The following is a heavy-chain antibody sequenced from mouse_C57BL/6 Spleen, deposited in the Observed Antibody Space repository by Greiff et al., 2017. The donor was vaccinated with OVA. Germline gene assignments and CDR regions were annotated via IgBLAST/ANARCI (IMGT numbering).Heavy chain of an antibody. Sequence: QVTLKVSGPGILQPSQTLSLTCSFSGFSLSTFGMGVGWIRQPSGKGLVWLAHIWWDDAKYYNPALKSRLPTSKDTSKNQVFLKIANVDTADTATYYCARPSAYYSNYGYFDVWGTGTTVTVSS. D-gene: IGHD2-5*01. CDR1: GFSLSTFGMG. CDR3: ARPSAYYSNYGYFDV. V-gene: IGHV8-8*01. CDR2: IWWDDAK. J-gene: IGHJ1*03.